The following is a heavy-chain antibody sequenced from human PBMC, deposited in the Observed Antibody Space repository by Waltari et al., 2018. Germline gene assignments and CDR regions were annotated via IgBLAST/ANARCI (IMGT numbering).Heavy chain of an antibody. CDR1: GGSISSSSYY. D-gene: IGHD6-6*01. J-gene: IGHJ4*02. Sequence: QLQLQESGPGLVKPSETLSLTCTVSGGSISSSSYYWGWIRQPPGKGLEWIGSVYFSGSTCNNPALKRPVTIPVDTSKNQFSLKLSSVTAADTAVDYCARVEAARRGQYYFDYWGQGTLVTVSS. CDR3: ARVEAARRGQYYFDY. CDR2: VYFSGST. V-gene: IGHV4-39*01.